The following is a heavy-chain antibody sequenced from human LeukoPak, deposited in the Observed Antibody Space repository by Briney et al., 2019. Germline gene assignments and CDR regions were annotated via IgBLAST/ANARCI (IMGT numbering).Heavy chain of an antibody. CDR3: AAHVGNAGDFGY. Sequence: GGSLRLSCAASGFTFSSYAMHWVRQAPGKGLEWVAVISYDGSNKYYADSVKGRFTISRDNSKNTLYLQMNSLRAEDTAVYYCAAHVGNAGDFGYWGQGTLVAVSS. CDR2: ISYDGSNK. CDR1: GFTFSSYA. J-gene: IGHJ4*02. V-gene: IGHV3-30-3*01. D-gene: IGHD4-23*01.